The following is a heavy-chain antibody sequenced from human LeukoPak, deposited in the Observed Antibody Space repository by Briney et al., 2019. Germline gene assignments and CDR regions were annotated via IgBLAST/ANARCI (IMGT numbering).Heavy chain of an antibody. CDR3: ARDWADFWSGYPFDY. CDR1: GFTFSSYS. V-gene: IGHV3-21*01. D-gene: IGHD3-3*01. J-gene: IGHJ4*02. CDR2: ISSSSSYI. Sequence: GGSLRLSCAASGFTFSSYSMNWVRQAPGKGLEWVSSISSSSSYIYYAGSVKGRFTISRDNAKNSLYLQMNSLRAEDTAVYYCARDWADFWSGYPFDYWGQGTLVTVSS.